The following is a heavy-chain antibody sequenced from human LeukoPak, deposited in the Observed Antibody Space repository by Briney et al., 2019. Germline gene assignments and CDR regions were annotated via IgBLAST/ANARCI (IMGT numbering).Heavy chain of an antibody. CDR2: IYYSGST. CDR1: GGSISNSSSY. J-gene: IGHJ3*02. CDR3: ARALGFGEPHDAFDI. V-gene: IGHV4-39*07. D-gene: IGHD3-10*01. Sequence: PSETLSLTCTVSGGSISNSSSYWGWIRQPPGKGLEWIGSIYYSGSTYYNPSLKSRVTISVDTSKNQFSLKLSSVTAADTAVYYCARALGFGEPHDAFDIWGQGTMVTVSS.